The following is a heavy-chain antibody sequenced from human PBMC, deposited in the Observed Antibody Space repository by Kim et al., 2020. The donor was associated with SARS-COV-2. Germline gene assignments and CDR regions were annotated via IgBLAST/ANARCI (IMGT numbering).Heavy chain of an antibody. CDR3: ARQFGSHQQRVLGWYDP. D-gene: IGHD6-13*01. CDR1: GGSMSSYY. V-gene: IGHV4-59*08. J-gene: IGHJ5*02. Sequence: SETLSLTCTVSGGSMSSYYWSWIRQPPGKGLEWIGYIYYSGGTNYNPSLKSRVTISVDRSKNQFSLNLSSVTAADTAVYYCARQFGSHQQRVLGWYDPWG. CDR2: IYYSGGT.